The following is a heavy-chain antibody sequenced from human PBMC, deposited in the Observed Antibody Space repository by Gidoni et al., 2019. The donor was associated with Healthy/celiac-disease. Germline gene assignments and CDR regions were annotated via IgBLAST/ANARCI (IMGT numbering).Heavy chain of an antibody. CDR2: ISGSGGST. CDR1: GFIFSSYA. J-gene: IGHJ4*02. Sequence: EVQLLESGGGLVQPGGSLRLSCAASGFIFSSYAMSWVRQAPGKGLEWVSAISGSGGSTYYADSVKGRFTISRDNSKNTLYLQMNSLRAEDTAVYYCANRIAAAGTSYWGQGTLVTVSS. V-gene: IGHV3-23*01. CDR3: ANRIAAAGTSY. D-gene: IGHD6-13*01.